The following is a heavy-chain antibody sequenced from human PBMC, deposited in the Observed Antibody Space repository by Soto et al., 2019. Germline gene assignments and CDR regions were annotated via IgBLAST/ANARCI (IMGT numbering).Heavy chain of an antibody. CDR2: ILYDGSKE. J-gene: IGHJ4*02. CDR1: GFSFNTYV. CDR3: AKGLALMADH. V-gene: IGHV3-30*18. D-gene: IGHD2-21*01. Sequence: GGSLRLSCTDSGFSFNTYVMDWVRQAPGKGLEWVARILYDGSKEYYADPVKGRFTISRDNSKNTLYLQMDRLRVEDTAVYFCAKGLALMADHWGQGTPVTRLL.